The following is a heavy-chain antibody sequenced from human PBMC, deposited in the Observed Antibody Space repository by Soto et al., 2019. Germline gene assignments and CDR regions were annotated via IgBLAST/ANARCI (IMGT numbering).Heavy chain of an antibody. CDR1: GFTFNSYS. CDR3: ARDVTYYFDSSGCSYLDY. Sequence: GGSLRLSWAASGFTFNSYSMNWVRQAPGKRLEWVSSISSSSNYIHYADSVKGRFTISRDNAKNSLYLQMNSLRAEDTAVYYCARDVTYYFDSSGCSYLDYWGQGT. CDR2: ISSSSNYI. V-gene: IGHV3-21*01. J-gene: IGHJ4*02. D-gene: IGHD3-22*01.